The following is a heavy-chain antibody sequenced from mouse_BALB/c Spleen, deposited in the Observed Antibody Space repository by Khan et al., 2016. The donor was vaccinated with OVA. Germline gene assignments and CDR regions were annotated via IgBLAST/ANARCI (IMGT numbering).Heavy chain of an antibody. V-gene: IGHV3-2*02. CDR1: GYSITSDYA. J-gene: IGHJ4*01. CDR3: ASSLYYSDSSAMDY. Sequence: EVQLQESGPGLVKPSQSLSLTCTVTGYSITSDYAWNWIRQFPGNKLEWMGYISSTGSTSYNPSLKSRISITRDTSKNQFFLHLNSVTTEDTATXYCASSLYYSDSSAMDYWGQGTSFTVSS. CDR2: ISSTGST. D-gene: IGHD2-13*01.